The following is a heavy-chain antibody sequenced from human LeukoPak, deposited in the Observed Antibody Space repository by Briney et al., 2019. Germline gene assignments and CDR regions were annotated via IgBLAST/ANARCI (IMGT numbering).Heavy chain of an antibody. CDR2: IYYTGST. CDR1: GGSITSSSYY. CDR3: ARGLRDGYTLFYFDY. V-gene: IGHV4-39*01. J-gene: IGHJ4*02. Sequence: SETLSLICTVSGGSITSSSYYWGWIRQPPGKGLEWIGSIYYTGSTFYNPSLKSRVTISVDTSKDQFSMKLSSVTAADTAVYFCARGLRDGYTLFYFDYWGQGTLVTVSS. D-gene: IGHD5-24*01.